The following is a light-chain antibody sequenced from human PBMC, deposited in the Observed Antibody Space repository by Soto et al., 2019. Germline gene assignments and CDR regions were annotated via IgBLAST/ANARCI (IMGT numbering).Light chain of an antibody. J-gene: IGKJ4*01. V-gene: IGKV3-20*01. Sequence: EIVLTQSPGTLSLSPGERATLSCRASQSVTGTSLAWYQQIPGRAPRLLIYGTSIRATGIPDRFSGSGSGTDFTLTISRLEPEDFAVYYCQQYGSSPLTFGGGTKIVIK. CDR2: GTS. CDR3: QQYGSSPLT. CDR1: QSVTGTS.